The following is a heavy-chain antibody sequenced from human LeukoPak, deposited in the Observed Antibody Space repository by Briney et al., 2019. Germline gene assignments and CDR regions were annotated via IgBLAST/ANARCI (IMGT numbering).Heavy chain of an antibody. CDR1: GGSFSGYY. Sequence: PSETLSLTCAVYGGSFSGYYWSWIRQPPGKGLEWIGEINHSGSTNYNPSLKSRVTISVDTSKNQFSLKLSSVTAADTAVYYCARGYLAYYDSSGYVPYYFDYWGQGNLVTVSS. CDR2: INHSGST. J-gene: IGHJ4*02. D-gene: IGHD3-22*01. V-gene: IGHV4-34*01. CDR3: ARGYLAYYDSSGYVPYYFDY.